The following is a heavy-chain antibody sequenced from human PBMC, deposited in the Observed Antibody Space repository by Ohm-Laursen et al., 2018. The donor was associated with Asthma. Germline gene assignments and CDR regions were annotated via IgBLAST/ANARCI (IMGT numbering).Heavy chain of an antibody. V-gene: IGHV3-30*09. D-gene: IGHD4-11*01. CDR1: GFTFSTYA. CDR2: ISNDGSRK. J-gene: IGHJ5*02. CDR3: ARDSPPRTQTTVITGWLDP. Sequence: SLRLSCAAPGFTFSTYAMHWVRQAPGKGLEWVAVISNDGSRKYYAESVKGRFDISRDNSKNTLSLQMNSLSAEDTAVYYCARDSPPRTQTTVITGWLDPWGQGTLVTVSS.